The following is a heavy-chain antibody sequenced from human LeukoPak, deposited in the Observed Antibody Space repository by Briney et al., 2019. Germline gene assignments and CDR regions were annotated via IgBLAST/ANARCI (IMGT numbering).Heavy chain of an antibody. V-gene: IGHV1-2*02. Sequence: ASVKVSCKASGYTFTGYYMHWVRQAPGQGLEWMGWINPNSGGTNYAQKFQGMVTMTRDTSISTAYMELSRLRSDDTAVYYCATSRITLFGVVTQNNWFDPWGQGTLITVSS. J-gene: IGHJ5*02. CDR1: GYTFTGYY. D-gene: IGHD3-3*01. CDR2: INPNSGGT. CDR3: ATSRITLFGVVTQNNWFDP.